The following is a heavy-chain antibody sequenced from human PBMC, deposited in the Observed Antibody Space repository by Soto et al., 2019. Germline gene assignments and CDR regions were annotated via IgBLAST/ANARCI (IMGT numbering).Heavy chain of an antibody. CDR2: INHSGST. V-gene: IGHV4-34*01. D-gene: IGHD3-22*01. Sequence: SETLSLTCAVYGGSFSGYYWSWIRQPPGKGLEWIGEINHSGSTNYNPSLKSRVTISVDTSKNQFSLKLSSVTAADTAMYYCARFLGSWVYDSSGYQPFDYWGQGTLVTVSS. CDR3: ARFLGSWVYDSSGYQPFDY. J-gene: IGHJ4*02. CDR1: GGSFSGYY.